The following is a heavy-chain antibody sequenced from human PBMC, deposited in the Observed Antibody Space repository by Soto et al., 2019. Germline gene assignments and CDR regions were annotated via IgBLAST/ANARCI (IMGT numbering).Heavy chain of an antibody. CDR1: GFTFSSHG. J-gene: IGHJ6*02. CDR2: IWYDGSKK. CDR3: ASYPASSMDV. Sequence: QVQLVESGGGVVQPGRSLRLSCAASGFTFSSHGMHWVRQAPGKGLEWVAVIWYDGSKKYYAGSVKGRFTISRDDSKNTLYLEMNSLRAEDTAVYYCASYPASSMDVWGQGTTVIVSS. D-gene: IGHD6-25*01. V-gene: IGHV3-33*01.